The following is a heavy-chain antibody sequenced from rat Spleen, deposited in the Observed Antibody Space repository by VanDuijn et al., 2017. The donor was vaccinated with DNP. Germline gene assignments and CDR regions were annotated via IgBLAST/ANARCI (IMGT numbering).Heavy chain of an antibody. CDR3: ARKTGIRGDMDA. Sequence: EVQLVQSGGDLVQPGRSLKLSCVASGFTFTNYWMTWIRQVPGKGLEWVASITSSGGSTYYPDSVRGRFTVSRDNAKSTLYLQMNSLRSEDTATYYCARKTGIRGDMDAWGQGTSVTVSS. CDR2: ITSSGGST. J-gene: IGHJ4*01. D-gene: IGHD1-4*01. V-gene: IGHV5-31*01. CDR1: GFTFTNYW.